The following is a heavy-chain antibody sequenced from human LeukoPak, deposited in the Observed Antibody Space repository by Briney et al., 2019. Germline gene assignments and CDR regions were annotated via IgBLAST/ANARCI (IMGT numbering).Heavy chain of an antibody. V-gene: IGHV4-34*01. CDR2: INHSGST. CDR1: GGSFSGYY. J-gene: IGHJ4*02. CDR3: ARVAWVTPYYFDY. D-gene: IGHD4-23*01. Sequence: IPSETLSLTCAVYGGSFSGYYWGWIRQPPGKGLEWIGEINHSGSTNYNPSLKSRVTISVDTSKNQFSLKLSSVTAADTAVYYCARVAWVTPYYFDYWGQGTLVTVSS.